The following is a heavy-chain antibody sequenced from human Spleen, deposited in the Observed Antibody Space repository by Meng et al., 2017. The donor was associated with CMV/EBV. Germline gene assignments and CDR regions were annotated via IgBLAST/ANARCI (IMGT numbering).Heavy chain of an antibody. CDR3: ARDGYCSSTSCFRGYYYYGMDV. J-gene: IGHJ6*02. CDR1: GFTFSSYW. CDR2: INSDGSTT. D-gene: IGHD2-2*01. Sequence: GESLKISCAASGFTFSSYWMHWVRQAPGKGLVWVSRINSDGSTTNYADSVKGRFTISRDNSKNTLYLQMNSLRAEDTAVYYCARDGYCSSTSCFRGYYYYGMDVWGQGTTVTVSS. V-gene: IGHV3-74*01.